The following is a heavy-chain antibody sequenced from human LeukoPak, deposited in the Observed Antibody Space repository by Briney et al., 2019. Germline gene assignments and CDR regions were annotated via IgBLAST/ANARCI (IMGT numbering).Heavy chain of an antibody. D-gene: IGHD4-11*01. CDR1: GGSFSGYY. J-gene: IGHJ3*02. CDR3: ARAPKVRMRAFDI. CDR2: INHSGST. V-gene: IGHV4-34*01. Sequence: SETLSLTCAVYGGSFSGYYWSWIRQPPGKGLEWIGEINHSGSTNYNPSLESRVTISVDTSKNQFSLKLSSVTAADTAVYYCARAPKVRMRAFDIWGQGTMVTVSS.